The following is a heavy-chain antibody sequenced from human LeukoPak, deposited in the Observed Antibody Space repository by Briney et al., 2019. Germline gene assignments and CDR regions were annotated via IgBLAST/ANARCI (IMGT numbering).Heavy chain of an antibody. CDR3: ARDSTFYGDYVNGIFDY. V-gene: IGHV1-46*01. D-gene: IGHD4-17*01. J-gene: IGHJ4*02. Sequence: GASVKVSCKASGYTFTSYYMHWVRQAPGQGLEWMGIINPSGGSTSYARKFQGRVTMTRDMSTSTVYMELSSLRSEGTAVYYCARDSTFYGDYVNGIFDYWGQGTLVTVSS. CDR1: GYTFTSYY. CDR2: INPSGGST.